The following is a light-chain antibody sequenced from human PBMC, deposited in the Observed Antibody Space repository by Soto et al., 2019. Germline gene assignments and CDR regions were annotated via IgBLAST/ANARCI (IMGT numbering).Light chain of an antibody. CDR1: ANDIGTYNL. CDR3: AAWDDSLNGYF. V-gene: IGLV2-14*02. CDR2: EVS. Sequence: QSALTQPASVSGSPGQSITISCTGTANDIGTYNLVSWYQQHPGKAPKLIIYEVSKRPSGVSDRFSGSKSGNTASLVISGLQSEDEADYYCAAWDDSLNGYFFGTGTKVTVL. J-gene: IGLJ1*01.